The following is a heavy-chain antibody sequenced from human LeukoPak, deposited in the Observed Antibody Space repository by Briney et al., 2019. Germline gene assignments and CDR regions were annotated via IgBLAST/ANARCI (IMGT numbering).Heavy chain of an antibody. V-gene: IGHV1-8*01. CDR1: GYTFTSYD. J-gene: IGHJ4*02. Sequence: ASVKVSCKASGYTFTSYDINWVRQATGQGLEWMGWMNPNSGNTGYAQRFQGRVTMTRNTSISTAYMELSSLRSEDTAVYYCARGKRVTMIVVVTNHHFDYWGQGTLVTVSS. D-gene: IGHD3-22*01. CDR3: ARGKRVTMIVVVTNHHFDY. CDR2: MNPNSGNT.